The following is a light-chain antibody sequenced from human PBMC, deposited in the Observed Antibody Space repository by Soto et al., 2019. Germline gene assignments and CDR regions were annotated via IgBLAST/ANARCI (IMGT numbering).Light chain of an antibody. CDR2: AAS. CDR3: QHLNSYPLT. CDR1: QGISSY. V-gene: IGKV1-9*01. J-gene: IGKJ3*01. Sequence: IQLTQSPSSLSASVGVRVTITCRASQGISSYLAWYQQKPGKAPKLLIYAASTLQSGVPSRFSGSGSGTDFTLTISSLQPEDFATYYCQHLNSYPLTFGPVTKVNIK.